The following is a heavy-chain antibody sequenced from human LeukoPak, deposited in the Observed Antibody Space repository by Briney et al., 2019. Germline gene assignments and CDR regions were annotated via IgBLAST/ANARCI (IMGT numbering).Heavy chain of an antibody. J-gene: IGHJ4*02. CDR3: ARFGRHTYYYDSSGYYGFDY. CDR1: GYTFTSYG. V-gene: IGHV1-18*01. D-gene: IGHD3-22*01. Sequence: GASVKVSCKASGYTFTSYGISWVRQAPGQGLEWMGWISAYNGNTNYAQKLQGRVTMTTDTSTGTAYMELRSLRSDDTAVYYCARFGRHTYYYDSSGYYGFDYWGQGTLVTVSS. CDR2: ISAYNGNT.